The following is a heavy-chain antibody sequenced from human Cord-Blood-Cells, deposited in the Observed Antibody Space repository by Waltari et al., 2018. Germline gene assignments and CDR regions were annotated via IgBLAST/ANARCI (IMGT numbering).Heavy chain of an antibody. CDR1: GFTFSSYS. V-gene: IGHV3-21*01. D-gene: IGHD1-26*01. J-gene: IGHJ4*02. CDR2: ISSSSSYI. Sequence: EVQLVESGGGLVKPGGSLRLSCAASGFTFSSYSMNWVRQAPGKGLEWVSSISSSSSYIYYADSVKGRFTIARDNAKNALYLQMNSLRAEDTAVYYCARRRRELPSERDYWGQGTLVTVSS. CDR3: ARRRRELPSERDY.